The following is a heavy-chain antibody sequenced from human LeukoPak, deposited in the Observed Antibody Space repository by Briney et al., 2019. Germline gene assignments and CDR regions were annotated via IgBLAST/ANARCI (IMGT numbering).Heavy chain of an antibody. CDR1: GFTFSSYW. D-gene: IGHD3-9*01. V-gene: IGHV3-15*07. CDR2: IKSKADGETT. Sequence: GGSLRLSCAASGFTFSSYWMNWARQAPGKGLEWVGRIKSKADGETTDYAAPVKGRFTFSRDDSKNMLYLQMNGLKSEDTAVYYCSTLTSRYLPDSWGQGTLVTVSS. CDR3: STLTSRYLPDS. J-gene: IGHJ4*02.